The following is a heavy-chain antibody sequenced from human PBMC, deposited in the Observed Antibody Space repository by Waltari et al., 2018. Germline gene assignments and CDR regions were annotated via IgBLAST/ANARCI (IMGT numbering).Heavy chain of an antibody. Sequence: QLQLQESGPGLVKPSETLSLTSPFPGGSFSPNFHWGWIRQPPGRGLEWMGNMQYRGSTFYNPSLKSRVTISLDTSKNQFSLRLSSVGAADTAVYFCGRIAFGDDGGYFQHWGQGTLVTVSS. V-gene: IGHV4-39*01. CDR3: GRIAFGDDGGYFQH. CDR2: MQYRGST. D-gene: IGHD4-17*01. J-gene: IGHJ1*01. CDR1: GGSFSPNFH.